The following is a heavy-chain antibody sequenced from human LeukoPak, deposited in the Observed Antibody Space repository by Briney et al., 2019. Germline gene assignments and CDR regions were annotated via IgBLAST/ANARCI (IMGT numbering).Heavy chain of an antibody. CDR1: GFTFDDYA. V-gene: IGHV3-21*01. CDR3: ARAPTFSGWFDY. D-gene: IGHD6-19*01. Sequence: KSGGSLRLSCAASGFTFDDYAMYWVRQAPGKGLEWVSSISSSSGYIYYADSLKGRFTISRDNAKSSLYLQMNSLRAEDTAVYYCARAPTFSGWFDYWGQGTLVTVSS. J-gene: IGHJ4*02. CDR2: ISSSSGYI.